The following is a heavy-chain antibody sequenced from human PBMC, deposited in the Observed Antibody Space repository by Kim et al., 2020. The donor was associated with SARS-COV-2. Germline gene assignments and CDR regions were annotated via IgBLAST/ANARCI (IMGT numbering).Heavy chain of an antibody. D-gene: IGHD3-9*01. CDR2: INHSGST. CDR1: GGSFSGYY. V-gene: IGHV4-34*01. Sequence: SETLSLTCAVYGGSFSGYYWSWIRQPPGKGLEWIGEINHSGSTNYNPSLKSRVTISVDTSKNQFSLKLSSVTAADTAVYYCAREYYDILTGSDDDAFDIWGQGTMVTVSS. CDR3: AREYYDILTGSDDDAFDI. J-gene: IGHJ3*02.